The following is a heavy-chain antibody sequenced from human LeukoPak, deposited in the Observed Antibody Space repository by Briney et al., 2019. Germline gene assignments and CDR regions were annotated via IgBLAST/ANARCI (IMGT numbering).Heavy chain of an antibody. J-gene: IGHJ4*02. CDR1: GGTFISYA. D-gene: IGHD1-26*01. Sequence: ASVKVSCKASGGTFISYAISWVRQAPGQGLEWMGRIIPIFGTANYAQKFQGRVTITTDESTSTAYMELSSLRSEDTAVYYCARGSGSYWRIDYWGQGTLVTVSS. CDR3: ARGSGSYWRIDY. CDR2: IIPIFGTA. V-gene: IGHV1-69*05.